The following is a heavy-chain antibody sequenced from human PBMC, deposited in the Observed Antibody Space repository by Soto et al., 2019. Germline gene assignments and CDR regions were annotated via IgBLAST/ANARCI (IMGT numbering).Heavy chain of an antibody. CDR3: AHRPYYYDSSGYSGAGSALGPYFDY. CDR2: IYWDDDK. V-gene: IGHV2-5*02. J-gene: IGHJ4*01. D-gene: IGHD3-22*01. Sequence: QITLKESGPTLVNPTQTLTLTCTFSGFSLSTSGVNVGWIRQPPGKALEWLALIYWDDDKRYSPSLKSRLTITKDTSKNQVVLTMTNMDPVDTATYYCAHRPYYYDSSGYSGAGSALGPYFDYWGHGTLVTVSS. CDR1: GFSLSTSGVN.